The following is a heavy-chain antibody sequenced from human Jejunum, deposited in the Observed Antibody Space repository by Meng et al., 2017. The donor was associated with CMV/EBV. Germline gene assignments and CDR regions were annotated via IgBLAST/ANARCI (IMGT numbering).Heavy chain of an antibody. CDR2: ISGSSHDT. CDR1: GFTFSDYY. CDR3: VRTAREAAD. V-gene: IGHV3-11*03. J-gene: IGHJ4*02. Sequence: SGRGLVKPGGSLKLPCAASGFTFSDYYIHWIRQAPGKGLEWISYISGSSHDTNYADSVKGRFTISRDNAKNSLYLQINSLRVEDTAIYYCVRTAREAADWGQGTLVTVSS. D-gene: IGHD2-15*01.